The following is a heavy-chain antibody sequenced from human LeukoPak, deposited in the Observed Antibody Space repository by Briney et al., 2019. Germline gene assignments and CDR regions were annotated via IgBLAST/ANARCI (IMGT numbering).Heavy chain of an antibody. CDR2: ISGSGGST. D-gene: IGHD3-22*01. J-gene: IGHJ4*02. CDR1: GFTFSSYA. CDR3: AKDFYDSSGLSDY. V-gene: IGHV3-23*01. Sequence: GGSLRLSCAASGFTFSSYAMSWVRQAPGKGLEWVLAISGSGGSTYYADSVKGRFTISRDNSKNTLYLQMNSLRAEDTAVYYCAKDFYDSSGLSDYWGQGTLVTVSS.